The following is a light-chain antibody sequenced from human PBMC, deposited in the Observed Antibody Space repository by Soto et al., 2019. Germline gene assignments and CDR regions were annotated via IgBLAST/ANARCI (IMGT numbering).Light chain of an antibody. Sequence: QSALTQPASVSGSPGQSITIPCTGTSSDVGFYNYVSWYQQYPGKAPKLIIYEVTNRPSGVSHRFSGSKSGNTASLTISGLQAEDEADYYCNSYTTRSTRVFGGGTKLTVL. CDR3: NSYTTRSTRV. CDR1: SSDVGFYNY. J-gene: IGLJ2*01. CDR2: EVT. V-gene: IGLV2-14*01.